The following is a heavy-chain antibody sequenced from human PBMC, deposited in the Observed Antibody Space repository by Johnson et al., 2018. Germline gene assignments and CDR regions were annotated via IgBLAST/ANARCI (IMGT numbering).Heavy chain of an antibody. CDR2: ISWNSGSI. CDR1: GFTFDDYA. J-gene: IGHJ3*02. D-gene: IGHD6-25*01. V-gene: IGHV3-9*01. Sequence: VQLVQSGGGVAQPGRSLRLSCAASGFTFDDYAMHWVRQAPGKGLEWVSGISWNSGSIGYADSVKGRFTISRDSAKNSLYLQMNSLRAEDTALYYCGKGYIAAAVVAFDIWGQGTMVTVSS. CDR3: GKGYIAAAVVAFDI.